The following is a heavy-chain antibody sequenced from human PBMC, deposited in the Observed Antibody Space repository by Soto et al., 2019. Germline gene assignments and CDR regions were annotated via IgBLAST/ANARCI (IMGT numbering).Heavy chain of an antibody. CDR3: AREVAADGTFREDVFDI. CDR1: GGSFSNHA. V-gene: IGHV1-69*12. CDR2: IIPIFSTT. Sequence: QVHLVQSGAEVKKPGSSVKVSCKASGGSFSNHAINWVRQAPGQGLEWMGRIIPIFSTTNYAQKFQGRVTCTADETTVTAYMEPSRLKHDATAKYYWAREVAADGTFREDVFDIWGQGTMVTVSS. D-gene: IGHD6-13*01. J-gene: IGHJ3*02.